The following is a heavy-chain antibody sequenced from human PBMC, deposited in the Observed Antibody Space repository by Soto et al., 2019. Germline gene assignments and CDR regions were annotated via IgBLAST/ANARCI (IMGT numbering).Heavy chain of an antibody. Sequence: QITLKESGPTLVKPTQTLTLACTFSGFSLSTSGLGVGWIRQPPGKALEWLALIYWDDDKRYSPSLKSRLTITKDTPKNQVVRTMTIMDPVDPATYYCADKGAGYRGFKYWGQGTLVTVSS. J-gene: IGHJ4*02. CDR1: GFSLSTSGLG. CDR3: ADKGAGYRGFKY. V-gene: IGHV2-5*02. D-gene: IGHD5-12*01. CDR2: IYWDDDK.